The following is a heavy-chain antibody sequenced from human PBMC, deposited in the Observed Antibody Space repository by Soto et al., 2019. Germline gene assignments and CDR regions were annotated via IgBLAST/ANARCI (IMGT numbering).Heavy chain of an antibody. D-gene: IGHD4-17*01. V-gene: IGHV4-34*01. CDR1: GGSFSGYY. CDR2: INHSGST. CDR3: ARDDYGDYGYYYYGMDV. Sequence: TSETLSLTCAVYGGSFSGYYWSWIRQPPGKGLEWIGEINHSGSTNYNPSLKSRVTISVDTSKNQFSLKLSSVTAADTAVYYCARDDYGDYGYYYYGMDVWGQGTTVTVSS. J-gene: IGHJ6*02.